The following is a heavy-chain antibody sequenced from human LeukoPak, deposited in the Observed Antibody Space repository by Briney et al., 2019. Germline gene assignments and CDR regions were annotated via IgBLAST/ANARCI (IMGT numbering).Heavy chain of an antibody. J-gene: IGHJ4*02. CDR3: ASVFWGQQLAREGFDY. CDR1: GGTFSSYA. D-gene: IGHD6-13*01. Sequence: GASVKVSCKASGGTFSSYAISWVRQAPGQGLEWMGGIIPIFGTANYAQKFQGRVTITADKSTSTAYMELSSLRSEDTAVYYCASVFWGQQLAREGFDYWGQGTLVTVSS. V-gene: IGHV1-69*06. CDR2: IIPIFGTA.